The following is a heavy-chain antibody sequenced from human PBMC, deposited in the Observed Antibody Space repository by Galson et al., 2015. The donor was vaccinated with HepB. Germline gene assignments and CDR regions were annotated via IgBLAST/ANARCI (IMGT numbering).Heavy chain of an antibody. CDR1: GFSFSYRA. D-gene: IGHD4-11*01. Sequence: SLRLSCAASGFSFSYRAIHWVRQAPGKGLEWLAATSYDGNYKYYVDSVKGRFTISRDNSKDTLYLQMDRLRPDDTAVYYCARQSEPGYSAHPLDYWGLGTLVTVSS. CDR2: TSYDGNYK. CDR3: ARQSEPGYSAHPLDY. J-gene: IGHJ4*02. V-gene: IGHV3-30*03.